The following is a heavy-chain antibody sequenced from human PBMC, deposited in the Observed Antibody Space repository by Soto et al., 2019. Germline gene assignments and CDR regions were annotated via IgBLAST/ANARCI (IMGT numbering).Heavy chain of an antibody. D-gene: IGHD3-10*01. Sequence: SETLCLTCAVYGGSFSGYYWSWIRQPPGKGLEWIGEINHSGSTNYNPSLKSRVTISVDTSKNQFSLKLSSVTAADTAVYYCARAQGRYYYYGMDVWGQGTTVTVSS. CDR3: ARAQGRYYYYGMDV. J-gene: IGHJ6*02. CDR1: GGSFSGYY. V-gene: IGHV4-34*01. CDR2: INHSGST.